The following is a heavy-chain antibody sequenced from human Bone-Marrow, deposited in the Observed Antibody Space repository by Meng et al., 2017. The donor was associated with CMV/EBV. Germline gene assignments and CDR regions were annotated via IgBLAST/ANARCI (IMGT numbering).Heavy chain of an antibody. CDR2: IYYSGGT. CDR3: ARTLSSLWNDAFDI. CDR1: AFPINTDYY. V-gene: IGHV4-38-2*02. Sequence: SETLSLTCTVSAFPINTDYYWGWIRQSPGKGLEWLGNIYYSGGTFYNPSLKSRVAISIDTSKNQFSLRLTSVTAADTAVYYCARTLSSLWNDAFDIWGQGTRVTVSS. J-gene: IGHJ3*02. D-gene: IGHD6-19*01.